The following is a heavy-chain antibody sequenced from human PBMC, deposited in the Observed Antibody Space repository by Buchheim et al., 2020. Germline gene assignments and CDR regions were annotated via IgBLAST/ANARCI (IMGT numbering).Heavy chain of an antibody. CDR1: GFTFSSYA. CDR3: AKGPRLIQYNWFDP. J-gene: IGHJ5*02. D-gene: IGHD2-21*01. V-gene: IGHV3-23*04. CDR2: ISGGGGST. Sequence: EVQLVESGGGLVQPGGSLRLSCVASGFTFSSYAMSWVRQAPGKGLEWVSVISGGGGSTSYADSVRGRFTVSRDNSKNNLYLQMNSLRADDTAVYYCAKGPRLIQYNWFDPWGQGTL.